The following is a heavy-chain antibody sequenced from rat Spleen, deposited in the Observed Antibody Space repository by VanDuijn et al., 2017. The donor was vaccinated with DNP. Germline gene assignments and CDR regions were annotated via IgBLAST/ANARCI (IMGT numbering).Heavy chain of an antibody. Sequence: EVQLVESGGGPAQPGRSLKLSCVASGFTFNNYWMTWIRQAPGKGLEWVASITNTGDGSYYSDSVKGRFSISRDNAKSTLYLQMDSRRSEDTATYYCARSDSYGFPYWGQGTLVTVSS. J-gene: IGHJ3*01. D-gene: IGHD1-2*01. CDR3: ARSDSYGFPY. CDR1: GFTFNNYW. V-gene: IGHV5-31*01. CDR2: ITNTGDGS.